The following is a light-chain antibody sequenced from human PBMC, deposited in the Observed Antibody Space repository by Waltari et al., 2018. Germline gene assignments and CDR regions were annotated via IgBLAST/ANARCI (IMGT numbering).Light chain of an antibody. Sequence: SALTQPASVSGSPGQSITISCPGTSTDIGKYNYVSWYQHLPGKVPKVMISEVTKRPSGVSNRFSGSKSGNTASLTISGLQADDEAEYYCCSDAGSGTYVFGTGTKLTVV. CDR1: STDIGKYNY. CDR2: EVT. J-gene: IGLJ1*01. CDR3: CSDAGSGTYV. V-gene: IGLV2-23*02.